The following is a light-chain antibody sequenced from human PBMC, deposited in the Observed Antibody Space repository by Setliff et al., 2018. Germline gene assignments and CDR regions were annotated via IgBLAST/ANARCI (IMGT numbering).Light chain of an antibody. CDR3: CSYAGSYTYV. CDR2: DVS. V-gene: IGLV2-11*01. CDR1: SSDVGGYNY. J-gene: IGLJ1*01. Sequence: QSVLTQPASVSGSPGQSITISCTGTSSDVGGYNYVSWYQQHPGKAPKLMIYDVSKRPSGVPDRFSGSKSDNTASLTISGLQAEDEAEYYCCSYAGSYTYVFGTGTKATVL.